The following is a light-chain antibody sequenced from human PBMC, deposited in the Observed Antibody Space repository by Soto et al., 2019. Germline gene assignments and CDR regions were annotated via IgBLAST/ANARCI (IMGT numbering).Light chain of an antibody. CDR3: SSYTSSTTYV. V-gene: IGLV2-14*01. Sequence: QSVLTQPASVSASPGQSIAISCTGSSSDVGGYNYVSWYQQHPGKAPKLMIYDVSNRPSGVSNRFSGSKSGNTASLTISGLQAEDEADYYCSSYTSSTTYVFGAGTKVTVX. J-gene: IGLJ1*01. CDR1: SSDVGGYNY. CDR2: DVS.